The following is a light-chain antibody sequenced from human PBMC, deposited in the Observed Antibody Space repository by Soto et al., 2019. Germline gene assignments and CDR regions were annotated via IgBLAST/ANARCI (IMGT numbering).Light chain of an antibody. CDR3: QQYYTTPTWT. CDR1: QSVFSRFRSKNY. Sequence: DIVMTQSPDSLTLSLGERATINCKSSQSVFSRFRSKNYLGWFQQKPGQTPRLLIYWASTRESGVSDRFSGSGSGTDFTLTIDSLQAEDVAVYYCQQYYTTPTWTFGQGTKVDIK. CDR2: WAS. J-gene: IGKJ1*01. V-gene: IGKV4-1*01.